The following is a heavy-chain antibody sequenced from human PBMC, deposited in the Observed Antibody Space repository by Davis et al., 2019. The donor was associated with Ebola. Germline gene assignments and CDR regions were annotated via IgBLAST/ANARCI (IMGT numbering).Heavy chain of an antibody. D-gene: IGHD2-2*01. Sequence: PGGSLRLSCAASGFTFSSYAMHWVRQAPGKGLEWVAVISYDGSNKYYADSVKGRYTISRDNSRDTVFLQMNILRAEDTAIYYCTKEFDHGGNPYAALDVWGQGTTVTVSS. CDR2: ISYDGSNK. CDR3: TKEFDHGGNPYAALDV. J-gene: IGHJ6*02. CDR1: GFTFSSYA. V-gene: IGHV3-30-3*01.